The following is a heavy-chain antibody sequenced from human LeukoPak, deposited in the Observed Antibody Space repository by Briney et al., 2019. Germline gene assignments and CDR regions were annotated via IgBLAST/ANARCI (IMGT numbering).Heavy chain of an antibody. CDR3: ARDRKMATLVDY. CDR2: IYYSGST. J-gene: IGHJ4*02. CDR1: GGSISSSSYY. D-gene: IGHD5-24*01. Sequence: SETLSLTCTVSGGSISSSSYYWGWIRQPPGTGLEWIGSIYYSGSTYYNPSLKSRVTISVDTSKNQFSLKLSSVTAADTAVYYCARDRKMATLVDYWGQGTLVTVSS. V-gene: IGHV4-39*07.